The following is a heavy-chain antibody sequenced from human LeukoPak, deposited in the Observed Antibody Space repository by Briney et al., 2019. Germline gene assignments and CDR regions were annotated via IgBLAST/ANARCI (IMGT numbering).Heavy chain of an antibody. CDR3: ARDMGDYDFWSSYYGGIDY. CDR1: GFTFSSYS. Sequence: GGSLRLSCAASGFTFSSYSMNWVRHVPGKGLEWVSSISSSSSYIYYADSVKGRFTVSRDNAKNSLYLQMNSLRAEDTAVYYCARDMGDYDFWSSYYGGIDYWGQGTLVTVSS. CDR2: ISSSSSYI. V-gene: IGHV3-21*01. D-gene: IGHD3-3*01. J-gene: IGHJ4*02.